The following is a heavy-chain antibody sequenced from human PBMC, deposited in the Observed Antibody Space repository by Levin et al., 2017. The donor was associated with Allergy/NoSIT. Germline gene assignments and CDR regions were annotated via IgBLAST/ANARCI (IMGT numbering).Heavy chain of an antibody. CDR3: ARRDDILTPPDY. J-gene: IGHJ4*02. Sequence: LSLTCAASGFTFSDYYMSWIRQAPGKGLEWVSYISSSGSTIYYADSVKGRFTISRDNAKNSLYLQMNSLRAEDTAVYYCARRDDILTPPDYWGQGTLVTVSS. D-gene: IGHD3-9*01. V-gene: IGHV3-11*01. CDR1: GFTFSDYY. CDR2: ISSSGSTI.